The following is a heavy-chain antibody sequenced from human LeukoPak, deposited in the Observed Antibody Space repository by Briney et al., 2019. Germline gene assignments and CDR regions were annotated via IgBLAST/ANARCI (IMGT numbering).Heavy chain of an antibody. Sequence: PGGSLRLSCAASGFTVSSNYMSWVRQAPGKGLEWVSVIYSGGSTYYADSVKGRFTISRDNSKNTLYLQMNSLRAEDTAVYYCYYSDYSELLDYWGQGTLVTVSS. J-gene: IGHJ4*02. D-gene: IGHD4-11*01. CDR2: IYSGGST. CDR3: YYSDYSELLDY. V-gene: IGHV3-53*01. CDR1: GFTVSSNY.